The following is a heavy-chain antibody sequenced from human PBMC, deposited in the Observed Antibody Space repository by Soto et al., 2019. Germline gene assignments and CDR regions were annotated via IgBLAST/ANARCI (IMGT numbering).Heavy chain of an antibody. CDR2: ISYDGLKK. Sequence: QVQLVESGGGVVQTGRSLRLSCAASGFTFRTYAMHWVRQAPGKGLQCVAFISYDGLKKYYTDSVKGRFSTSRDNSKNTLSLQRNNLRPEDTAVYYCAKDSDFGGYGNIDYWGQGTLVNVSS. CDR3: AKDSDFGGYGNIDY. CDR1: GFTFRTYA. J-gene: IGHJ4*02. V-gene: IGHV3-30*18. D-gene: IGHD3-16*01.